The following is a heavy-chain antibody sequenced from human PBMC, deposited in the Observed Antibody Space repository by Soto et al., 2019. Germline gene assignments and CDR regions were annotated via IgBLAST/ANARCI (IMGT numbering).Heavy chain of an antibody. CDR2: INPNSGGT. J-gene: IGHJ6*02. CDR1: GYTFTGYY. CDR3: ARDWGMYSSSWPSYYYYCGMDV. D-gene: IGHD6-13*01. V-gene: IGHV1-2*04. Sequence: ASVKVSCKASGYTFTGYYMHWVRQAPGQGLEWMGWINPNSGGTNYAQKIQGWVTMTRDTSISTAYMELSRLRSDDTAVYYCARDWGMYSSSWPSYYYYCGMDVWGQGTTVTVAS.